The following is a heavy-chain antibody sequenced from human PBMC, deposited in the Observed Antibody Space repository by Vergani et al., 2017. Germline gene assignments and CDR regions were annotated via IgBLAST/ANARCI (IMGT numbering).Heavy chain of an antibody. V-gene: IGHV3-23*01. D-gene: IGHD3-10*01. CDR2: ISGSGGST. J-gene: IGHJ3*02. CDR3: AKEGYYGSGRDEADAFDI. Sequence: EVQLLESGGGLVQPGGSLRLSCAASGFTFSSYAMSWVRQAPGKGLEWVSAISGSGGSTYYADSVKGRFTISRDNSKNTMYLQMNSLRAEDTAVDYCAKEGYYGSGRDEADAFDIWGQGTMVTVSS. CDR1: GFTFSSYA.